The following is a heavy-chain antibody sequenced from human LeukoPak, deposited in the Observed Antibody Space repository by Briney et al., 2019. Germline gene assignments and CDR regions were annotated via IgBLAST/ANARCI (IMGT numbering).Heavy chain of an antibody. CDR3: ARNVDTVMVGGGWFDH. V-gene: IGHV4-28*01. CDR2: IYYSGST. D-gene: IGHD5-18*01. CDR1: GYSISSSNW. Sequence: SETLSLTCAVSGYSISSSNWWGWIRQPPGKGLEWIGYIYYSGSTYYNPSLKSRVTMSVDTSKNQFSLKLSSVTAVDTAVYYCARNVDTVMVGGGWFDHWGQGTLVTVSS. J-gene: IGHJ5*02.